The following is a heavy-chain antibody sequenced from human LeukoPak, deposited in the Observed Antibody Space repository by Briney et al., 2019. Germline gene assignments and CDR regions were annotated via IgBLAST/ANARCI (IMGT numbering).Heavy chain of an antibody. Sequence: ASVKVSCKASGYTFTGYYMHWVRQAPGQGLEWMGWINPNSGGTNYAQKFQGWVTMTRDTSISTAYMELSRLRSDDTAVYYCAREVIGDGYNFDYWGQGTLVTVSS. V-gene: IGHV1-2*04. CDR3: AREVIGDGYNFDY. J-gene: IGHJ4*02. D-gene: IGHD5-24*01. CDR1: GYTFTGYY. CDR2: INPNSGGT.